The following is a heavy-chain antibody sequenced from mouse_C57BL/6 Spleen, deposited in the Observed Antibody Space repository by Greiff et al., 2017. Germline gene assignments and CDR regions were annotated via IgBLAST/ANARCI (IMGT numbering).Heavy chain of an antibody. D-gene: IGHD1-3*01. V-gene: IGHV5-9-1*02. Sequence: EVKLVESGEGLVKPGGSLKLSCAASGSTFSSYAMSWVRQTPEKGLEWVAYISSGGDYITYADTVKGRFTISRDNARNTLYLQMSSLKSEDTAVYYCTRDNRRDAMDYWGQGTSVTVSS. CDR2: ISSGGDYI. CDR3: TRDNRRDAMDY. CDR1: GSTFSSYA. J-gene: IGHJ4*01.